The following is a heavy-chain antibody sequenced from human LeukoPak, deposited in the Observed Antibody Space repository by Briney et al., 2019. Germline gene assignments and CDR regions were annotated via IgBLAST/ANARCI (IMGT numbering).Heavy chain of an antibody. CDR2: IYHSGST. V-gene: IGHV4-30-2*01. D-gene: IGHD4-23*01. Sequence: SQTLSLTCAVSGGSISSGGYSWSWIRQPPGKGLEWIGYIYHSGSTYYNPSLKSRVTISVDRSKNQFSLKLSSVTAADTAVYYCARLPTVANPFDYWGQGTLVTVSS. CDR3: ARLPTVANPFDY. J-gene: IGHJ4*02. CDR1: GGSISSGGYS.